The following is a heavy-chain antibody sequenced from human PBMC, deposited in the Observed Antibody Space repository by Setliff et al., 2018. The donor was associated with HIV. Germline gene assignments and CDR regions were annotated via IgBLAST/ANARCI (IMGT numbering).Heavy chain of an antibody. V-gene: IGHV3-74*01. CDR3: ARLPQDVRSSIDF. D-gene: IGHD6-6*01. Sequence: GSLRLSCAASGFTFTDYWTHWVRQVPGQGLVWVSRINVDGSSISYADSVKGRFTISRDNAKNTRFLQMNSLRAEDTAVYYCARLPQDVRSSIDFWGQGTLVTVSS. CDR2: INVDGSSI. CDR1: GFTFTDYW. J-gene: IGHJ4*02.